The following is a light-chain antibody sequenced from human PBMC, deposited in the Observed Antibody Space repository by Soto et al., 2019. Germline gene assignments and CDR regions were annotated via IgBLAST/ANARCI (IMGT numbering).Light chain of an antibody. J-gene: IGKJ1*01. CDR2: DVS. CDR1: ESVTDY. CDR3: QQRSDRPWT. V-gene: IGKV3-11*01. Sequence: EIVLTQSPATLSLSPGERGTLSCRASESVTDYLAWYQQKPGQASRLLVYDVSNRAAGIPTRFSGGGSGTDFTLTISNVEPEDFAVYYCQQRSDRPWTFGQGTKVDIK.